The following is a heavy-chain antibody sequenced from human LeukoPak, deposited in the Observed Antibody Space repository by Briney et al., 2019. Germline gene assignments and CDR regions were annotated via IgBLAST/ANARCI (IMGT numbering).Heavy chain of an antibody. D-gene: IGHD3/OR15-3a*01. J-gene: IGHJ4*02. CDR1: GFTLSSYA. CDR2: IASGGST. Sequence: PGGSLRLSCAASGFTLSSYAMTWVRPAPGKGLEWVSAIASGGSTYYADSVKGRFTISRDNSKNTLYLQMNSLRVEDTAVYYCTRGSSRTGYNCWGQGVLVTVSS. CDR3: TRGSSRTGYNC. V-gene: IGHV3-23*01.